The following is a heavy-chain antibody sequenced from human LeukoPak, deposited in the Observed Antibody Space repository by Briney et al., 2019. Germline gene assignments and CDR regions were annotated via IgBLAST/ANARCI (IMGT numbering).Heavy chain of an antibody. J-gene: IGHJ5*02. CDR3: ARDTYNWNVDAFDP. Sequence: SETLSLTCAVYGGSFSGYYWSWIRQPPGKGLEWIGEINHSGSTNYKSSLKSRFTISVDTSKNHFSLKLSSVTAADTAVYYCARDTYNWNVDAFDPWGQGTLVTVSS. CDR2: INHSGST. V-gene: IGHV4-34*01. CDR1: GGSFSGYY. D-gene: IGHD1-20*01.